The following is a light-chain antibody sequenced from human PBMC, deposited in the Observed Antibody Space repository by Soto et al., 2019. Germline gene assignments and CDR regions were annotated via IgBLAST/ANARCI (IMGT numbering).Light chain of an antibody. CDR3: QQYNTWRSIT. CDR1: QSVSNK. V-gene: IGKV3-15*01. CDR2: DTP. J-gene: IGKJ5*01. Sequence: EIVMTQSPATLSVSPWERATLSCRASQSVSNKLAWYQHKPGQAPRVLIYDTPTRAAGIPARFSGSGSGTDFTLTISSLQSEDFAVYYCQQYNTWRSITFGQGTRLEIK.